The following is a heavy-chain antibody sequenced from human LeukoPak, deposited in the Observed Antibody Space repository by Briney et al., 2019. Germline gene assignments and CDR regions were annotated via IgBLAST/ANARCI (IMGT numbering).Heavy chain of an antibody. D-gene: IGHD2-2*01. Sequence: SETLSLTCTVSGGSISSSYWSWIRQPPGKGLEWIGYIYSTGSTNSNPSLKSRVTISVDTSKNQFSLNLSSVTAAHTAVYYCARHGGHCTSTSCFDPWGEGTLVTVSS. CDR3: ARHGGHCTSTSCFDP. CDR1: GGSISSSY. CDR2: IYSTGST. V-gene: IGHV4-59*08. J-gene: IGHJ5*02.